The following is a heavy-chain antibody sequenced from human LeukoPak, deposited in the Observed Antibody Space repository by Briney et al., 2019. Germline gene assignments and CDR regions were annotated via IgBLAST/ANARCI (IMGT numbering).Heavy chain of an antibody. D-gene: IGHD6-19*01. CDR3: ARRIAVAGPDTEFDY. CDR1: GYGFTTNW. J-gene: IGHJ4*02. Sequence: GESLKISCKGSGYGFTTNWIGWVRQTPGKGLEWMGIIYPGDFDNRYSPSFQGHVTISVDNSISTAYLQWSSLKASDTAMYYCARRIAVAGPDTEFDYWGQGTLVTVSS. CDR2: IYPGDFDN. V-gene: IGHV5-51*01.